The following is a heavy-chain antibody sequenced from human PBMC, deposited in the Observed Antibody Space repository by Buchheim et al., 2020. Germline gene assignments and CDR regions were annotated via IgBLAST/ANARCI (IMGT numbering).Heavy chain of an antibody. D-gene: IGHD6-13*01. CDR1: GFTFSSYG. V-gene: IGHV3-33*01. CDR3: AREAGPQTGPFDY. CDR2: IWYDGSNK. J-gene: IGHJ4*02. Sequence: QVQLVESGGGVVQPGRSLRLSCAASGFTFSSYGMHWVRQAPGKGLEWVAVIWYDGSNKYYADSVKGRFTISRDNSKNTLYLQMNSLRAEDTAVYYWAREAGPQTGPFDYWGQGTL.